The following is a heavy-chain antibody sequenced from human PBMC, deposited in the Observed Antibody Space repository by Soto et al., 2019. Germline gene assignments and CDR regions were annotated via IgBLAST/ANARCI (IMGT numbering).Heavy chain of an antibody. V-gene: IGHV1-69*01. CDR2: VIPIFDTV. J-gene: IGHJ4*02. D-gene: IGHD1-26*01. Sequence: QVQLVQSGAEVKKPGSSVKVSCKASGGTFSTYAISWVRQAPGQGLEWMGGVIPIFDTVNYAQRFQGRVTITADESTTTAYMDLSSLGSEDTAVYYCAADVGATARVFDYWGQGTVVTVSS. CDR1: GGTFSTYA. CDR3: AADVGATARVFDY.